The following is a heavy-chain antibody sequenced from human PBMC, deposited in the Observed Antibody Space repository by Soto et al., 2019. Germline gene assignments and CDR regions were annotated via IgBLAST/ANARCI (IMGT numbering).Heavy chain of an antibody. CDR1: GGSISSYY. CDR3: VRDTFFHDTDDVDI. V-gene: IGHV4-59*01. J-gene: IGHJ3*02. Sequence: EKLRLTCTVSGGSISSYYWSWIRQPPGKGLEWIGYIYYSGSTNYNPSLKSRATISVDKSKNQFSLKLSSVTAADTAGVYCVRDTFFHDTDDVDILCQGTMVT. CDR2: IYYSGST. D-gene: IGHD1-1*01.